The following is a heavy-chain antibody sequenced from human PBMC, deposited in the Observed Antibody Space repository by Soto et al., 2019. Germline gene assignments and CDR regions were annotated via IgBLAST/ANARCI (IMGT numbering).Heavy chain of an antibody. CDR1: GDTFTSHT. Sequence: VQSGAEVRKPGSSVRVSCEVSGDTFTSHTINWLRQAPGQGLEWMGGVIPVFGSPTYAQRLKARLGITADTSTQTAYMELSSLTSDATAFYFCARDITGPNNWLDSWGQGTRVTVSS. J-gene: IGHJ5*01. CDR3: ARDITGPNNWLDS. CDR2: VIPVFGSP. D-gene: IGHD1-20*01. V-gene: IGHV1-69*06.